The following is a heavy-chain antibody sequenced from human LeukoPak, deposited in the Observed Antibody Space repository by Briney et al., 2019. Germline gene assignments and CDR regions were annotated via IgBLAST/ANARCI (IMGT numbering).Heavy chain of an antibody. Sequence: GGSLRLSCAASGFTLNNAWMSWVRQAPGKGLEWLGRSKRETDGGTIDYAAPVKGRFTISRDDSRNTLYLQMDSLKLEDTAVYYCTTDRYYDNSELQFQHWGQGTLVTVSS. CDR1: GFTLNNAW. CDR3: TTDRYYDNSELQFQH. D-gene: IGHD3-22*01. CDR2: SKRETDGGTI. V-gene: IGHV3-15*01. J-gene: IGHJ1*01.